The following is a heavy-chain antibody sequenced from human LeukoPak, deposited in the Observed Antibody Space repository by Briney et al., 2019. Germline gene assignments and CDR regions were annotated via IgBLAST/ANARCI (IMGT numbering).Heavy chain of an antibody. J-gene: IGHJ1*01. CDR2: IYHSGST. Sequence: SQTLSLTCTVSGGSISSGGYYWSWIRQPPGKGLEWIGYIYHSGSTYYNPSLKSRVTISVDRSKNQFSLKLSSVTAADTAVYYCAAGTYYYDSSGYLKHWGQGTLVTVSS. CDR3: AAGTYYYDSSGYLKH. V-gene: IGHV4-30-2*01. CDR1: GGSISSGGYY. D-gene: IGHD3-22*01.